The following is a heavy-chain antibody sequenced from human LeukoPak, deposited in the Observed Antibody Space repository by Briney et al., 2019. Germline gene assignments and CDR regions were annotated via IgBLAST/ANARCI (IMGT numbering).Heavy chain of an antibody. CDR3: AKDQDPHSYGSGSYAPFDY. CDR2: ISGSGGST. CDR1: GFTFSSYA. J-gene: IGHJ4*02. Sequence: GRSLRLSCAASGFTFSSYAMHWVRQAPGKGLEWVSHISGSGGSTKYSGSVKGRFTISRDNSKDTLYLQINNLGADDTAVYYCAKDQDPHSYGSGSYAPFDYWGQGTLVTVSS. V-gene: IGHV3-23*01. D-gene: IGHD3-10*01.